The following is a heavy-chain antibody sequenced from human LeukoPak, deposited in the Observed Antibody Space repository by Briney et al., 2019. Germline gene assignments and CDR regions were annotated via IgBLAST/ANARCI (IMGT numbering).Heavy chain of an antibody. Sequence: ASVKVSCKASGYTFTSYDINWVRQATGQGLEWMGWMNPNSGNTGYAQKFQGGVTMTRNTSISTAYMELSSLRSEDTAVYYCAINRATYYYYGMDVWGQGTTVTVSS. J-gene: IGHJ6*02. CDR2: MNPNSGNT. CDR3: AINRATYYYYGMDV. CDR1: GYTFTSYD. D-gene: IGHD1-14*01. V-gene: IGHV1-8*01.